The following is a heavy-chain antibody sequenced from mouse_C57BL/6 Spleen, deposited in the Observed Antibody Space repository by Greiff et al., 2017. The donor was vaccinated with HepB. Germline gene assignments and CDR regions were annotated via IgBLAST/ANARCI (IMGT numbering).Heavy chain of an antibody. D-gene: IGHD1-1*01. J-gene: IGHJ4*01. V-gene: IGHV7-3*01. CDR2: IRNKANGYTT. CDR3: ARYLLTHYYAMDY. CDR1: GFTFTDYY. Sequence: EVKLVESGGGLVQPGGSLSLSCAASGFTFTDYYMSWVRQPPGKALEWLGFIRNKANGYTTEYSASVKGRFTISRDNSQSILYLQMNALRAEDSATYYCARYLLTHYYAMDYWGQGTSVTVSS.